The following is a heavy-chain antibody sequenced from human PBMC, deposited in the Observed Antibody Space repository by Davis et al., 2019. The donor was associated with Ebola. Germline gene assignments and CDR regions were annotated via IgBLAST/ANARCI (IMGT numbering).Heavy chain of an antibody. D-gene: IGHD6-19*01. CDR2: IGVGNDIA. CDR3: AAVYSGWSYYYFDL. J-gene: IGHJ4*02. CDR1: GFTFSKAD. V-gene: IGHV1-58*02. Sequence: SVKVSCKTSGFTFSKADIQWVRQARGQHPEWIGWIGVGNDIADYAQKFQERVTISRDMSTSTVYMELSSLSSEDTAVYFCAAVYSGWSYYYFDLWGQGTQVTFSS.